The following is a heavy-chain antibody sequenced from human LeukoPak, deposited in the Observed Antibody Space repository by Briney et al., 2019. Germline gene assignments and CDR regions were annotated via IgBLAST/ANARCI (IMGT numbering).Heavy chain of an antibody. V-gene: IGHV4-59*11. CDR1: GGSISSHY. CDR2: IYYSRNT. Sequence: SETLSLTCTVSGGSISSHYWSWTRQPPGKGLEWIGYIYYSRNTNYNPSLKSRVTISVDTSKNQFSLKLTSVTAADTAVYYCARGDYSDYRYFQHWGQGTLVTVSS. CDR3: ARGDYSDYRYFQH. J-gene: IGHJ1*01. D-gene: IGHD4-11*01.